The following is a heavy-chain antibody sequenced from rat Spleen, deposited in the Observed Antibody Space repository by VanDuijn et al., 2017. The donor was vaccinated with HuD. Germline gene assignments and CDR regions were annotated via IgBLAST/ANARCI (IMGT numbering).Heavy chain of an antibody. CDR1: GFTFTNYG. J-gene: IGHJ4*01. D-gene: IGHD1-2*01. CDR2: ISTSGGTT. CDR3: ARHSSTYYVMDA. Sequence: EVQLVESGGGLVQPGMSMKLSCAASGFTFTNYGMAWVRQAPTKGLEWVASISTSGGTTYYRDSVKGRFTISRDNAKSTLYLQTNSLRSEDTATYFCARHSSTYYVMDAWGQGTSVTVSS. V-gene: IGHV5-25*01.